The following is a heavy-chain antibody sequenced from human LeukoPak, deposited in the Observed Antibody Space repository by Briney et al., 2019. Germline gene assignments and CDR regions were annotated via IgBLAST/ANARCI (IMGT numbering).Heavy chain of an antibody. CDR3: VREHYDFFLDY. CDR1: AFIFSGHW. V-gene: IGHV3-7*03. D-gene: IGHD3-3*01. J-gene: IGHJ4*02. CDR2: IKEDGSER. Sequence: GGSLRLSCEGSAFIFSGHWMNWVRQTPGKGLEWVASIKEDGSERQYVDSVKGRFSISRDNTKGSLFLQLNSLRAEDTAVYYCVREHYDFFLDYWGQGTLVTVSS.